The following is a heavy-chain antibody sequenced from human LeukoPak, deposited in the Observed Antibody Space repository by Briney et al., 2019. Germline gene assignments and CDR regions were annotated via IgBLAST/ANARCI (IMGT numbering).Heavy chain of an antibody. CDR1: GFTFSSYD. CDR3: ARRAGAYSHPYDY. Sequence: PGGSLRLSCAASGFTFSSYDMHWVRQATGKGLEWVSGIGTAGEIYYPGSVKGRFTISRDNSKNTLYLQMNSLRAEDTAVYYCARRAGAYSHPYDYWGQGTLVTVSS. J-gene: IGHJ4*02. D-gene: IGHD4/OR15-4a*01. V-gene: IGHV3-13*01. CDR2: IGTAGEI.